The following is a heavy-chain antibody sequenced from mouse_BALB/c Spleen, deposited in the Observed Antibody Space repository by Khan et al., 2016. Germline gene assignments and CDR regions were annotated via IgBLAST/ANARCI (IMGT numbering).Heavy chain of an antibody. CDR1: GYSITSDYA. D-gene: IGHD4-1*02. Sequence: EVELVESGPGLVKPSQSLSLTCTVTGYSITSDYAWNWIRQFPGNKLEWMGYISYSGSTSYNPSLKSRISITRDTSKNQFFLQLNSVTTEGTATYYCAINWDEEDYWGQGTLVTVSA. CDR2: ISYSGST. CDR3: AINWDEEDY. J-gene: IGHJ3*01. V-gene: IGHV3-2*02.